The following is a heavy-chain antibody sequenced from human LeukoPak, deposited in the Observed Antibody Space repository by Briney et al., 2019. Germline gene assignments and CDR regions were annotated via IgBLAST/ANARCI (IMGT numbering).Heavy chain of an antibody. Sequence: GGSLRLSCAASGFTFSSYEMNWVRQAPGKGLEWVSYISSSSSYIYYADSVKGRFTISRDNAKNSLYLQMNSLRAEDTAVYYCARVDAFDLWGQGTMVTVSS. J-gene: IGHJ3*01. CDR2: ISSSSSYI. CDR1: GFTFSSYE. V-gene: IGHV3-21*01. CDR3: ARVDAFDL.